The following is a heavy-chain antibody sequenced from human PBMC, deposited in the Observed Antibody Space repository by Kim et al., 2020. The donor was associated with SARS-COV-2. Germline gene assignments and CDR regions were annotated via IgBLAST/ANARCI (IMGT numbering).Heavy chain of an antibody. D-gene: IGHD4-17*01. Sequence: GGSLRLSCAASGFTVSSNYMSWVRQAPGKGLEWVSVIYSGGSTYYADSVKGRFTISRDNSKNTLYLQMNSLRAEDTAVYYCARYGGTTVAEGFFDYWGQGTLVTVSS. CDR3: ARYGGTTVAEGFFDY. CDR2: IYSGGST. CDR1: GFTVSSNY. J-gene: IGHJ4*02. V-gene: IGHV3-53*01.